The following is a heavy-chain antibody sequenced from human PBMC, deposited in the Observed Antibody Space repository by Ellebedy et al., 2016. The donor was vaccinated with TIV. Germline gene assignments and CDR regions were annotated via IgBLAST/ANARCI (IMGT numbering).Heavy chain of an antibody. J-gene: IGHJ6*02. Sequence: SETLSLXXSVSDGSVSNRGYYWAWLRQPPGKGLEWIGHIHYTGSTDYNPSLKSRLTISVDTSKNHFSLIVTSVTVADTATYFCAGGTHYNYGWDVWGQGTTVIVS. CDR2: IHYTGST. CDR1: DGSVSNRGYY. CDR3: AGGTHYNYGWDV. V-gene: IGHV4-61*03.